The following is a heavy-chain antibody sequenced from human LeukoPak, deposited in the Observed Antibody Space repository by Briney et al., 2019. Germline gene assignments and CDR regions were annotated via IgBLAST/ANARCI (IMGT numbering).Heavy chain of an antibody. CDR3: AKAHKNGWDCSGGSCSHPMDY. D-gene: IGHD2-15*01. V-gene: IGHV3-23*01. CDR1: GFTFSSYA. Sequence: GGSLRLSCAASGFTFSSYAMSWVRQAPGKGLEWVSAISGSGGSTYYADSVKGRFSISRDNSENTLYLQMNSLRAEDTAVYYCAKAHKNGWDCSGGSCSHPMDYWGQGTLVTVSS. CDR2: ISGSGGST. J-gene: IGHJ4*02.